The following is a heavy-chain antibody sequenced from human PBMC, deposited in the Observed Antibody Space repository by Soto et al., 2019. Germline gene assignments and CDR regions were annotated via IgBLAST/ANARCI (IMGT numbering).Heavy chain of an antibody. Sequence: GASVKVSCKASGYTFTGYYMHWVRQAPGQGLEWMGWINPNSGNTGYAQKFQGRVTMTRNTSISTAYMELSSLRSEDTAVYYCARGERGLRFLEWLPTYFDYWGQGTLVTVSS. CDR2: INPNSGNT. CDR3: ARGERGLRFLEWLPTYFDY. D-gene: IGHD3-3*01. V-gene: IGHV1-8*02. J-gene: IGHJ4*02. CDR1: GYTFTGYY.